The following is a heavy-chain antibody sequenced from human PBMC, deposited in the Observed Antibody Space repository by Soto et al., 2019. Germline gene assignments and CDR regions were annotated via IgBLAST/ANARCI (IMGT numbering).Heavy chain of an antibody. V-gene: IGHV1-69*13. J-gene: IGHJ4*02. CDR1: GGTFSSYA. CDR2: IIPIFGTA. CDR3: ARSKKAWGPHDY. Sequence: GASVKVSCKASGGTFSSYAISWVLQAPGQGLEWMGGIIPIFGTANYAQKFQGRVTITADESTSTAYMELSSLRSEDTAVYYCARSKKAWGPHDYWGQGTLVTVSS. D-gene: IGHD3-16*01.